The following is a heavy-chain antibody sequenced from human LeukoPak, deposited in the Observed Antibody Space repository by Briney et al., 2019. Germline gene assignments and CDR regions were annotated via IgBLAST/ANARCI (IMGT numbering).Heavy chain of an antibody. CDR1: GFTFSDYA. Sequence: GGSLRLSCTGSGFTFSDYAMIWVRQAPGKGLEWVSAVSGSGRATYYADSVKGRFDISRDNSRNTLFLQMNSLRAEDTAVYYCANDVSMRVMGTPLGHWDKGPGVTVSS. J-gene: IGHJ4*02. CDR3: ANDVSMRVMGTPLGH. CDR2: VSGSGRAT. D-gene: IGHD2/OR15-2a*01. V-gene: IGHV3-23*01.